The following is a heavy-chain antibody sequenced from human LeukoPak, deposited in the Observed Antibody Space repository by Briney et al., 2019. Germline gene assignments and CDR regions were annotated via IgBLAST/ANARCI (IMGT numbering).Heavy chain of an antibody. Sequence: GGSLRLSCAASGFTFSAYAVMWVRQAPGQGLEWVPAISGSGGSTYYADSVKGRFTISRDNSKNTLYLQMNSLRAEDTAVYYCAKDRIIPYWGQGTLVTVSS. CDR2: ISGSGGST. V-gene: IGHV3-23*01. D-gene: IGHD2-21*01. CDR1: GFTFSAYA. CDR3: AKDRIIPY. J-gene: IGHJ4*02.